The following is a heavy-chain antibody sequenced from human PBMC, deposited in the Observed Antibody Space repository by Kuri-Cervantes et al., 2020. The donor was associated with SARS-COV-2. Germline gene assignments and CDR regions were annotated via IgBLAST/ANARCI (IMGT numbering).Heavy chain of an antibody. D-gene: IGHD3-3*01. CDR1: GFTFSSYA. Sequence: GESLKISCAASGFTFSSYAMSWVRQAPGKGLEWVSAIGGSGGSTYYADSVKGRFTISRDNPKNTLYLQMNSLRAEDTAVYYCAKLGGGDYDFWSGYSDYYYGMDVWGQGTTVTVSS. V-gene: IGHV3-23*01. CDR2: IGGSGGST. J-gene: IGHJ6*02. CDR3: AKLGGGDYDFWSGYSDYYYGMDV.